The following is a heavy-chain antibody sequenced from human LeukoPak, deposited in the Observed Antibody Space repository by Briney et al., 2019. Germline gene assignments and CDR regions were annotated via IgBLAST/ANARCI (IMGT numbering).Heavy chain of an antibody. D-gene: IGHD3-22*01. J-gene: IGHJ4*02. Sequence: ASVKVSCKASGYTFTSYGISWVRQAPGQGLEWMGWISAYNGNTNYAQKVQGRVTMTTDTSTNTAYMELRSLRSDDTAVYYCARGYYYDSSGYVDYWGQGTLVTVSS. CDR3: ARGYYYDSSGYVDY. CDR2: ISAYNGNT. V-gene: IGHV1-18*01. CDR1: GYTFTSYG.